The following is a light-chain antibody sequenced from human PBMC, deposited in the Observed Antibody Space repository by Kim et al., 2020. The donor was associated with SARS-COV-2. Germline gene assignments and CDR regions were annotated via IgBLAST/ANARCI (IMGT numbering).Light chain of an antibody. CDR3: QQYYNYPWT. Sequence: DRVTIPCRASEGISSYLAWYQQKPGKAPKLLIYAASTLQSGVPPRFRGRGTGTEFTLTISCLQSEDFATYYCQQYYNYPWTFG. V-gene: IGKV1-8*01. J-gene: IGKJ1*01. CDR1: EGISSY. CDR2: AAS.